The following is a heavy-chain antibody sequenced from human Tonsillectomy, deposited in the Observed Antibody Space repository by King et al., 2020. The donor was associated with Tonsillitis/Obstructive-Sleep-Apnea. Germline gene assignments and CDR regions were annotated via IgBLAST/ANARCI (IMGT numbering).Heavy chain of an antibody. J-gene: IGHJ4*02. CDR3: AKAMVQGIIITIFDY. CDR1: GITFSSYA. D-gene: IGHD3-10*01. V-gene: IGHV3-23*04. CDR2: ISCGGGST. Sequence: VQLVESGGGLVQPGGSLRLSCAASGITFSSYARSWVRPAPGKGLEWGSTISCGGGSTYYADSVKGRFTISRDNSKNTLYLQMNSLRAEDTAVYYCAKAMVQGIIITIFDYWGQGTLVTVSS.